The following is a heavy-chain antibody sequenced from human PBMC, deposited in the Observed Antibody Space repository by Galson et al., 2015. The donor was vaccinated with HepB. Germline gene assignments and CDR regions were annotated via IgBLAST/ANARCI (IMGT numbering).Heavy chain of an antibody. Sequence: SLRLSCAAAGFTFTRYAMSWVRQAPGKGLEWVSSISGRGDTTYYAYPVKGRFTLSRDNSNNTLYLQMNSLRAEDTAGYYCAKNQQGGGPPGYWGQGTLVTVSS. CDR1: GFTFTRYA. V-gene: IGHV3-23*01. CDR2: ISGRGDTT. J-gene: IGHJ4*02. D-gene: IGHD4-23*01. CDR3: AKNQQGGGPPGY.